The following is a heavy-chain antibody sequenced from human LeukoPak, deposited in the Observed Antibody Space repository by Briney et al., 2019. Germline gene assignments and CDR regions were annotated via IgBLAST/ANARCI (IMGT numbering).Heavy chain of an antibody. Sequence: RGSLRLPCAASGFSFSSYTMSWVRPAPGKGLEWVSSISSSSSYIYYADSVKGGFTISRDNGKKSVFLQMHSLRAEDTGVYFCARSFCSTTTCFDPGGQGTRVIVSS. J-gene: IGHJ5*02. CDR3: ARSFCSTTTCFDP. CDR1: GFSFSSYT. V-gene: IGHV3-21*01. D-gene: IGHD2-2*01. CDR2: ISSSSSYI.